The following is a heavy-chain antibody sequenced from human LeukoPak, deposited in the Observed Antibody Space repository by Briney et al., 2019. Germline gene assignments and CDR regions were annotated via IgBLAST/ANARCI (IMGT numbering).Heavy chain of an antibody. V-gene: IGHV3-33*01. Sequence: GRSLRLSCAASGFTFGSYGMHWVRQAPGKGLEWVAVIWYDGSNKYYADSVKGRFTISRDNSKNTLYLQMNSLRAEDTAVYYCARGLDYGSGSYPYYFDYWGQGTLVTVSS. CDR3: ARGLDYGSGSYPYYFDY. J-gene: IGHJ4*02. CDR1: GFTFGSYG. CDR2: IWYDGSNK. D-gene: IGHD3-10*01.